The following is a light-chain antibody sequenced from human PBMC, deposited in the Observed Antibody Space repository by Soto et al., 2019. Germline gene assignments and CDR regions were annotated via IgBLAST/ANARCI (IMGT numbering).Light chain of an antibody. J-gene: IGKJ1*01. CDR1: QGISSY. Sequence: AIRMTQSPSSLSASTGDRVTITCRASQGISSYLAWYQQKPVKAPKLLIYAASTLQSGVPSRFSGSGSGTDFTLTISCLQSEDFATYYCQQYYSYPRTFGPGTKVEIK. CDR3: QQYYSYPRT. V-gene: IGKV1-8*01. CDR2: AAS.